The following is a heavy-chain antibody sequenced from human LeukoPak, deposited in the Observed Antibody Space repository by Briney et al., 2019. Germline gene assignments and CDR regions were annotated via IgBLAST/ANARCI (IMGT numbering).Heavy chain of an antibody. CDR1: GGTFSSYA. CDR3: ARSTLSIPQFAPFDY. V-gene: IGHV1-69*13. Sequence: ASVKVSCKASGGTFSSYAISWVRQAPGQGLEWMGGIIPIFGTANYAQKFQGRVTITADESTSTAYMELSSLRSEDTAVYYCARSTLSIPQFAPFDYWGQGTLDTVSS. J-gene: IGHJ4*02. D-gene: IGHD2-21*01. CDR2: IIPIFGTA.